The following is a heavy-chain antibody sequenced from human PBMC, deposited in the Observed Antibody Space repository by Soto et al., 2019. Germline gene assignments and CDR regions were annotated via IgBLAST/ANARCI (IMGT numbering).Heavy chain of an antibody. Sequence: QVQLVQSGAEVKKPGASVKVSCKASGYTFTGYYMHWVRQAPGQGLEWMGWINPNSGGTNYAQKFQGWVTMTRDTSISTAYMELSRLRSDDTAVYYGARDGGDYDLHIYYYYGMDVWGQGTTVTVSS. CDR2: INPNSGGT. J-gene: IGHJ6*02. CDR3: ARDGGDYDLHIYYYYGMDV. V-gene: IGHV1-2*04. CDR1: GYTFTGYY. D-gene: IGHD4-17*01.